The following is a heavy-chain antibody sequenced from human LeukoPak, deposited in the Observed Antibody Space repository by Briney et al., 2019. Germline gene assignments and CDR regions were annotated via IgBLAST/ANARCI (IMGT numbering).Heavy chain of an antibody. Sequence: PGGSLRLSCAAFGFTVRSDDMNWVRQAPGKGLEWVSILQSDGTPSYAGSVKGRSAISRDISKNTLDLQMNSLRADDTAVYYCARAAAGRAYYHYGMDVWGQGTTVTVSS. V-gene: IGHV3-53*01. CDR3: ARAAAGRAYYHYGMDV. CDR1: GFTVRSDD. D-gene: IGHD6-13*01. J-gene: IGHJ6*02. CDR2: LQSDGTP.